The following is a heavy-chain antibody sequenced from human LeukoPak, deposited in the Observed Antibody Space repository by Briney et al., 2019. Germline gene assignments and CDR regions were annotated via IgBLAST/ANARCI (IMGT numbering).Heavy chain of an antibody. CDR1: GGTFSTYA. CDR3: ARGSRGFWYFDL. D-gene: IGHD3-10*01. V-gene: IGHV1-69*11. CDR2: IISVLTRT. Sequence: SVKVSCKASGGTFSTYAISWVRQAPGQGLEWMGRIISVLTRTNYAQTFQGRVTITADESPSTAYMELTGLRSEDTAVYFCARGSRGFWYFDLWGRGTLVSLST. J-gene: IGHJ2*01.